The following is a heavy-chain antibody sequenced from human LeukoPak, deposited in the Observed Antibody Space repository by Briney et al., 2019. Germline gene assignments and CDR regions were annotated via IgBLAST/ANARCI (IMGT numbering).Heavy chain of an antibody. CDR1: VFTFSNYN. CDR2: ISGVTSTT. V-gene: IGHV3-48*01. D-gene: IGHD3-16*02. Sequence: VGSLRLSCTTSVFTFSNYNMNCVRPAPGKGLECGSYISGVTSTTYSAHSSKSRFTIARDNAKNSLYLQMTNLRADDTAVSYCAREFAYDYVWGSYRYVPCTCDIWGQGTMVTVSS. CDR3: AREFAYDYVWGSYRYVPCTCDI. J-gene: IGHJ3*02.